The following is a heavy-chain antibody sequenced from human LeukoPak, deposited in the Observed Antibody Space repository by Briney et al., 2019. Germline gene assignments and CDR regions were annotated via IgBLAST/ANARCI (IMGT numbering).Heavy chain of an antibody. CDR2: ISGSGGST. V-gene: IGHV3-23*01. CDR1: GFTFSSYA. Sequence: PGASLRFSCAASGFTFSSYAMSWVRQAPGKGLEWVSAISGSGGSTYYADSVKGRFTISRDNSKNTLYLRMNSLRAEDTAVYYCAKDSGGSYYYYYGMDVWGQGTTVTVSS. CDR3: AKDSGGSYYYYYGMDV. J-gene: IGHJ6*02. D-gene: IGHD1-26*01.